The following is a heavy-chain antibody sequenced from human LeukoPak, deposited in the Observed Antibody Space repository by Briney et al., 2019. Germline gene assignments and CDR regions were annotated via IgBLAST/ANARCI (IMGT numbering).Heavy chain of an antibody. CDR1: GFTFSSYG. CDR3: AKDWEVATILWWFDP. V-gene: IGHV3-30*18. CDR2: ISYDGSNK. D-gene: IGHD5-12*01. Sequence: GGSLRLSCAASGFTFSSYGMHWVRQAPGKGLEWVAVISYDGSNKYYADSVKGRFTISRDNSKNTLYLQMNSLRAEDTAVYYCAKDWEVATILWWFDPWGQGTLVTVSS. J-gene: IGHJ5*02.